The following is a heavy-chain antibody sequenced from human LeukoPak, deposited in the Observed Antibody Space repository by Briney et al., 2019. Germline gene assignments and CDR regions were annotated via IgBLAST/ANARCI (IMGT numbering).Heavy chain of an antibody. CDR1: GLTFSSYD. CDR2: IGTAGDT. D-gene: IGHD2-15*01. CDR3: ARGIRCSGGSCYSLDY. V-gene: IGHV3-13*01. J-gene: IGHJ4*02. Sequence: GGSLTLSCAASGLTFSSYDMHWLRQATGKGLECGSAIGTAGDTYYPGSVKGRFTISRENAKNYLYLQMNSLRAGDTAVYYCARGIRCSGGSCYSLDYWGQGTLVTVSS.